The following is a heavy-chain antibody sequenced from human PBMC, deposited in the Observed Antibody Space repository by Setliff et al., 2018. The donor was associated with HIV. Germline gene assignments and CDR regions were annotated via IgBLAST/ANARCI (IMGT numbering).Heavy chain of an antibody. J-gene: IGHJ5*02. CDR3: ARVITMVWTTFDP. V-gene: IGHV4-34*01. D-gene: IGHD3-10*01. CDR1: GASISTYY. Sequence: ETLSLTCTVSGASISTYYWSWIRQPPGMGLEWIGEINHSGGTNYNPSLKSRVTISLDKSKNHFSLELRSVTAADTAVYYCARVITMVWTTFDPWGQGTLVTVSS. CDR2: INHSGGT.